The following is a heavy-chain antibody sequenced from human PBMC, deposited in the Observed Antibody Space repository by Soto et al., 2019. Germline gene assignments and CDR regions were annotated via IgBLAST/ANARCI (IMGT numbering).Heavy chain of an antibody. CDR1: GGTFSSYA. CDR2: INPSGGGS. D-gene: IGHD2-21*02. CDR3: ARGGHIAVVTDSFDY. V-gene: IGHV1-46*03. J-gene: IGHJ4*02. Sequence: ASVKVSCKASGGTFSSYAINWVRQAPGQGLEWMGIINPSGGGSTYAQKFLGRVTMTRDTSTSTVFMELSSLRSADTAVYYCARGGHIAVVTDSFDYWGQGTLVTSPQ.